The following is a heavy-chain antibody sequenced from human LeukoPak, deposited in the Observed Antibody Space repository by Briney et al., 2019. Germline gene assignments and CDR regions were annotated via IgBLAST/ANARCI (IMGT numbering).Heavy chain of an antibody. D-gene: IGHD3-10*01. Sequence: GGSLRLSCATSGFTFSDHSMDWVRQAPGKGLEWVAVISYDGSNKYYADSVKGRFTISRDNSKNTLYLQMNSLRAEDTAVYYCAGGGGSGEVFDYWGQGTLVTVSS. CDR1: GFTFSDHS. J-gene: IGHJ4*02. V-gene: IGHV3-30*04. CDR3: AGGGGSGEVFDY. CDR2: ISYDGSNK.